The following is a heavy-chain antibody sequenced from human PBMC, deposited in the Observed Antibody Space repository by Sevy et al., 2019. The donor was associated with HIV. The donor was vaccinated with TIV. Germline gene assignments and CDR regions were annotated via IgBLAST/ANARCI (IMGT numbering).Heavy chain of an antibody. CDR2: FAPEDGET. J-gene: IGHJ4*02. D-gene: IGHD3-22*01. Sequence: ASVKVSCKVSGYTLTQLSMHWVRQAPGKWLEWMGSFAPEDGETICAQKFQGRVTMTEDTSTDTGYMELSSLKSEDTAVFYCAITKDYYDSSGYPFDYWGQGTLVTVSS. CDR1: GYTLTQLS. V-gene: IGHV1-24*01. CDR3: AITKDYYDSSGYPFDY.